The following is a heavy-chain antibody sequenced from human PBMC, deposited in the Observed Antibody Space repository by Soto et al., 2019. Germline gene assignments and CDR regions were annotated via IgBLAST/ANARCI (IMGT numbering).Heavy chain of an antibody. D-gene: IGHD2-15*01. V-gene: IGHV1-18*01. CDR1: GYTFTSYG. J-gene: IGHJ1*01. CDR3: ARGYCSGGSCYRLYFQH. CDR2: ISAYNGNT. Sequence: ASVKVSCKASGYTFTSYGISWVRQAPGQGLEWMGWISAYNGNTNYAQKLQDRVTMTTDTSTSTAYMELRSLRSDDTAVYYCARGYCSGGSCYRLYFQHWGQGTLVTVSS.